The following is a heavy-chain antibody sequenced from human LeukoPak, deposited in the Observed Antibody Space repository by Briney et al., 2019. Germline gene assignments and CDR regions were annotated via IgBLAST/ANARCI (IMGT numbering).Heavy chain of an antibody. V-gene: IGHV4-4*07. Sequence: SETLPLTCTVSGGSISSYYWSWIRQPAGKGLEWIGRIYTSGSTNYNPSLKSRVTMSVDTSKNQFSLKLSSVTAADTAVYYCARGGYCSGGSCYSDSDYWGQGTLVTVSS. CDR2: IYTSGST. CDR3: ARGGYCSGGSCYSDSDY. CDR1: GGSISSYY. J-gene: IGHJ4*02. D-gene: IGHD2-15*01.